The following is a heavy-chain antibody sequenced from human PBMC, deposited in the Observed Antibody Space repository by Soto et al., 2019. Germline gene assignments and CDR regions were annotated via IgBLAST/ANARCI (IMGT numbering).Heavy chain of an antibody. Sequence: SVKVSCKASGGTFGSYAITWVRRAPGQGLEWLGGIIPILNSPAYAQKFKARVVITADEITNTAYMELNSLRFDDTAVYYCAREAPYCTSAACPKFYDMDVWGQGTTVTVSS. CDR1: GGTFGSYA. V-gene: IGHV1-69*13. CDR2: IIPILNSP. CDR3: AREAPYCTSAACPKFYDMDV. J-gene: IGHJ6*02. D-gene: IGHD2-8*02.